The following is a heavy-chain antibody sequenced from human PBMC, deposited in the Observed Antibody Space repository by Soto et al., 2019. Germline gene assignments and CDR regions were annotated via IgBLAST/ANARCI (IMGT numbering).Heavy chain of an antibody. CDR2: ISPYNGNT. J-gene: IGHJ4*02. V-gene: IGHV1-18*04. CDR1: DYTFTNHG. CDR3: ARGSDNTGYYSYFDY. D-gene: IGHD3-22*01. Sequence: ASVKVSCKASDYTFTNHGTNWVRQAPGQGLEWMGWISPYNGNTNYAQKLRGRLTMTTDTSTTTAYMELRSLRSDDTALYYCARGSDNTGYYSYFDYWGQGTLVTVSS.